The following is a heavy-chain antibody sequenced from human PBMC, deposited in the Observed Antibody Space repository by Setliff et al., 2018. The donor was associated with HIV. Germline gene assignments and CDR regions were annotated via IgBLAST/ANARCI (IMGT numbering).Heavy chain of an antibody. J-gene: IGHJ2*01. CDR3: TRDTGYILSGYRPHWYFGL. D-gene: IGHD3-9*01. CDR2: IYSTGST. V-gene: IGHV4-61*02. CDR1: GDSISSGNYY. Sequence: PSETLSLTCTFSGDSISSGNYYWSWIRQPAGKGLEWIGRIYSTGSTNYNPSLKSRVTISSDTSKNLFSLKLTTVTAADAAVYYCTRDTGYILSGYRPHWYFGLWGRCTLGHRLL.